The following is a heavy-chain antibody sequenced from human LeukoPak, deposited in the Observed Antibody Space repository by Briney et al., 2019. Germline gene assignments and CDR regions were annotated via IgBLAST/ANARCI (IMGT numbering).Heavy chain of an antibody. V-gene: IGHV4-4*07. Sequence: SETLSLTCTVSGGSISSYYWSWIWQPAGKGLEWIGRIYTSGSTNYNPSLKSRVTMSVDTSKNQFSLKLSSVTAADTAVYYCARDSYYDFWSGYTSINWFDPWGQGTLVTVSS. CDR3: ARDSYYDFWSGYTSINWFDP. CDR2: IYTSGST. J-gene: IGHJ5*02. D-gene: IGHD3-3*01. CDR1: GGSISSYY.